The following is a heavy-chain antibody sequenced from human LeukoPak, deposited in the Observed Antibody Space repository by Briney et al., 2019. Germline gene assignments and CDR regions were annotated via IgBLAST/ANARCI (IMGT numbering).Heavy chain of an antibody. CDR3: ARETAAAGYFDY. CDR1: GFTFSSYS. J-gene: IGHJ4*02. Sequence: GGSLRLSCAASGFTFSSYSMNWVRQAPGKVLEWVANIKQDGSEKYYVDSVKGRFTISRDNAKNSLYLQMNSLRAEDTAVYYCARETAAAGYFDYWGQGTLVTVSS. D-gene: IGHD6-13*01. V-gene: IGHV3-7*01. CDR2: IKQDGSEK.